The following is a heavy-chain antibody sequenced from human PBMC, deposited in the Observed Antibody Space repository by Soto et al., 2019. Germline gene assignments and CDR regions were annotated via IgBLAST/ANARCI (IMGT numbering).Heavy chain of an antibody. CDR3: ARVCSRYSYGFDY. D-gene: IGHD5-18*01. CDR2: IIPIGGIA. J-gene: IGHJ4*02. CDR1: GGTFSSYT. Sequence: SVKVPCKASGGTFSSYTISWVRQAPGQGLEWMGRIIPIGGIANYAQKLKGRVTITGDTSTSTAYMEMSSLRSEDTAVYYCARVCSRYSYGFDYWGQGTLVTVSS. V-gene: IGHV1-69*02.